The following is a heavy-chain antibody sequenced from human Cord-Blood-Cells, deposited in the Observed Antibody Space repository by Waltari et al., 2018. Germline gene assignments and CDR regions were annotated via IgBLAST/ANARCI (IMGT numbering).Heavy chain of an antibody. D-gene: IGHD6-13*01. CDR3: ARRSSSSWFDY. Sequence: QLQLQESGPGLVKPSETLSLTCTVSGGSISSSSYYWGWIRQPPGKGLEWIGSIYYSGSTYYNPSLTSRVTISVDTSKNQFSLKLSSVTAADTAVYYCARRSSSSWFDYWGQGTLVTVSS. CDR2: IYYSGST. J-gene: IGHJ4*02. CDR1: GGSISSSSYY. V-gene: IGHV4-39*01.